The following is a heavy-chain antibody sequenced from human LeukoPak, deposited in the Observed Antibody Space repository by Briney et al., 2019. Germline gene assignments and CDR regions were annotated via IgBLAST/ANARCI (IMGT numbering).Heavy chain of an antibody. CDR3: ARHTYSDYIVFNY. J-gene: IGHJ4*02. V-gene: IGHV4-59*08. CDR2: IYYSGST. D-gene: IGHD4-11*01. CDR1: GGSISSYY. Sequence: SETLSLTCTVSGGSISSYYWSWIRQPPGKGLERIGYIYYSGSTNYNPSLKSRVTISTDTSKNQFSLKLSSVTAADTAVYYCARHTYSDYIVFNYWGQGTLVTVSS.